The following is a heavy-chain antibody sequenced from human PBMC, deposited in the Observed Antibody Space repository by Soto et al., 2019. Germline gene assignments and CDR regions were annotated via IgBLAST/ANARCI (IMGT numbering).Heavy chain of an antibody. CDR3: ARVSIAAAGTYGMDV. CDR2: IYPGDSDT. D-gene: IGHD6-13*01. V-gene: IGHV5-51*01. J-gene: IGHJ6*02. Sequence: GESLKISCNGSGYSFTSYWIGWVRQMPWKGLEWMGIIYPGDSDTRYSPSFQGQVTISADKSISTAYLQWSSLKASDTAMYYCARVSIAAAGTYGMDVWGQGTTVTVSS. CDR1: GYSFTSYW.